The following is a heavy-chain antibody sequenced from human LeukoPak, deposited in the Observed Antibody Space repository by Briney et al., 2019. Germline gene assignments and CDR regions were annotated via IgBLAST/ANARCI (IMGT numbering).Heavy chain of an antibody. D-gene: IGHD6-13*01. Sequence: GGSLRLSCAASGFTFSTYGMHWVRQAPGKGLEWVAVISYAGSNKYYADSVKGRFGISRDNVKNTLYLQMNSLRAEDTAVYFCAREQPGPWGQGTLATVSS. V-gene: IGHV3-30*03. CDR3: AREQPGP. J-gene: IGHJ5*02. CDR2: ISYAGSNK. CDR1: GFTFSTYG.